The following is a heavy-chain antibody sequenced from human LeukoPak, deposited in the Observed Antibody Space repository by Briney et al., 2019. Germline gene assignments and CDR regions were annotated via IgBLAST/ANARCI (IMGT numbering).Heavy chain of an antibody. CDR1: GGTFSSYA. V-gene: IGHV1-69*05. J-gene: IGHJ4*02. D-gene: IGHD3-22*01. CDR3: ARDRAYYDSSGYFDY. Sequence: SSVKVSCKASGGTFSSYAISWVRQAPGQGLEWMGRIIPIFGTANYAQKLQGRVTITTDESTSTAYMELSSLRSEDTAVYYCARDRAYYDSSGYFDYWGQGTLVTVSS. CDR2: IIPIFGTA.